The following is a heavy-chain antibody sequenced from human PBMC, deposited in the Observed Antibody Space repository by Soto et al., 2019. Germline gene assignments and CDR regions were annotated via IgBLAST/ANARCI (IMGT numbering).Heavy chain of an antibody. CDR2: ISAYNGNT. J-gene: IGHJ4*02. CDR3: ARESEDLTSNFDY. V-gene: IGHV1-18*01. CDR1: GYSFTGYG. Sequence: ASVRVSCKAAGYSFTGYGISWGRQAPGQGLEWMGWISAYNGNTNYAQKLQGRVTMTTDTSTSTAYMELNSLRAEDTAVYYCARESEDLTSNFDYWGQGTLVTVSS.